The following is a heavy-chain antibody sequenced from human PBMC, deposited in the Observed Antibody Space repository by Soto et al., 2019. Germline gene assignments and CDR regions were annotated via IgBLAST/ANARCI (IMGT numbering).Heavy chain of an antibody. CDR1: GFIFSTYG. J-gene: IGHJ3*02. CDR2: TWYDESHK. Sequence: PGGSLRLSCAASGFIFSTYGMHWVRQAPGKGLEWVAMTWYDESHKYYADSVKGRFTISRDNSMNTLYLQMNSLRAEDTAVYYCATEYNADSAFDIWGQGTIVTVSS. D-gene: IGHD1-1*01. V-gene: IGHV3-33*01. CDR3: ATEYNADSAFDI.